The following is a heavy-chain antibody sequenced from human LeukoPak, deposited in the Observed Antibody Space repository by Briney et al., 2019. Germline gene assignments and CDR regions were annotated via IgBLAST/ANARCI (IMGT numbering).Heavy chain of an antibody. CDR1: GFTFSSYW. J-gene: IGHJ6*03. V-gene: IGHV3-7*01. D-gene: IGHD3-3*01. CDR2: IKQDGSEK. Sequence: PGGSLRLTCAASGFTFSSYWMSWVRQAPGKGLEWVANIKQDGSEKYYVDSVKGRFTISRDKAKNSLYLQMNSLRAEDTAVYYCARDYGVYYDFWSGYPDYYYYTDVWGKGTTVTVSS. CDR3: ARDYGVYYDFWSGYPDYYYYTDV.